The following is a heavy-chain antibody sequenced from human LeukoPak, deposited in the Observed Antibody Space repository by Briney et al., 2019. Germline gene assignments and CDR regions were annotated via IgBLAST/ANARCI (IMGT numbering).Heavy chain of an antibody. CDR1: DYTFTSYG. V-gene: IGHV1-18*01. CDR2: ISAYNGNT. Sequence: ASVKVSCKASDYTFTSYGISWVRQAPGQGLEWMGWISAYNGNTNYAQKLQGRVTMTTDTSTSTAYMELRSLRSDDTAVYYCARVGSGILTGFHYYYYYMDVWGKGTTVTVSS. D-gene: IGHD3-9*01. J-gene: IGHJ6*03. CDR3: ARVGSGILTGFHYYYYYMDV.